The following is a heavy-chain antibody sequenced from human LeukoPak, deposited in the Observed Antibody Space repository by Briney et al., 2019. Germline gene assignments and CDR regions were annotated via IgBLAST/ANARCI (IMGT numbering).Heavy chain of an antibody. CDR3: AKGECITIFGNYYYMDV. CDR1: GFTFSSYG. J-gene: IGHJ6*03. Sequence: PGGSLRLSCAASGFTFSSYGMHWVRQAPGKGLEWVAVISYDGSNKYYADSVKGRFTISRDNSKNTLYLQMNSLRAEDTAVYYCAKGECITIFGNYYYMDVWGKGTTVTVSS. V-gene: IGHV3-30*18. D-gene: IGHD3-3*01. CDR2: ISYDGSNK.